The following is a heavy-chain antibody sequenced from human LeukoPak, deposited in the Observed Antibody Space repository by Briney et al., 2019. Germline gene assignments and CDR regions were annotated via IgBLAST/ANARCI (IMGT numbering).Heavy chain of an antibody. CDR1: GFTVSSNY. D-gene: IGHD5-24*01. J-gene: IGHJ3*02. CDR3: ARDWGDGYTSDAFDI. Sequence: PGGSLRLSCAASGFTVSSNYMSWVRQAPGKGLEWVSVIYSGGSTYYADSVKGRFTISRDNSKNMLYLQMNSLRAEDTAVYYCARDWGDGYTSDAFDIWGQGTMVTVSS. V-gene: IGHV3-53*01. CDR2: IYSGGST.